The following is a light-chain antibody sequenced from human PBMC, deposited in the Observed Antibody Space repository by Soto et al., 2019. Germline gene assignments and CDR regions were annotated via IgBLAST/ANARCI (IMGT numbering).Light chain of an antibody. CDR2: LDSDGSH. J-gene: IGLJ3*02. V-gene: IGLV4-69*01. CDR1: SGHSSYA. Sequence: QPVVTQSPSASASLGASVKLTCTLSSGHSSYAIAWHQQQPEKGPRYLVKLDSDGSHIKGDGIPDRFSGSSSGAERYLTISSLQSEDEADYYCQTWGTGTWVFGGGTKLTVL. CDR3: QTWGTGTWV.